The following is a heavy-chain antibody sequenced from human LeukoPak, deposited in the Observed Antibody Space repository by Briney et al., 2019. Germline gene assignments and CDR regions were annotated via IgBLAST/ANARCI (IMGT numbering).Heavy chain of an antibody. V-gene: IGHV4-31*03. D-gene: IGHD5-24*01. J-gene: IGHJ4*02. CDR2: IYYSGST. Sequence: SQTLSLTCTVSGGSISSGGYYWSWIRQHPGKGLEWIGYIYYSGSTYYNSSLKSRVTISVDTSKNQFSLKLSSVTAADTAVYYCAREPRDGYNYHPHFDYWGQGTLVTVSS. CDR3: AREPRDGYNYHPHFDY. CDR1: GGSISSGGYY.